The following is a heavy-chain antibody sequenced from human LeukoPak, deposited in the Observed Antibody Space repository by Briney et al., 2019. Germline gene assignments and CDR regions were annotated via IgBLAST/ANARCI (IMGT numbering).Heavy chain of an antibody. J-gene: IGHJ4*02. Sequence: ASVKVSCKASGYTFTGYYMHWVRQAPGQGLEWMGWINPNSGGTNYAQKFQGRVTMTRDTSISTAYMELSRLRSDDTAVYYCAREKLGSGYGYFDYWGQGTLVTVSS. CDR1: GYTFTGYY. V-gene: IGHV1-2*02. CDR2: INPNSGGT. CDR3: AREKLGSGYGYFDY. D-gene: IGHD5-12*01.